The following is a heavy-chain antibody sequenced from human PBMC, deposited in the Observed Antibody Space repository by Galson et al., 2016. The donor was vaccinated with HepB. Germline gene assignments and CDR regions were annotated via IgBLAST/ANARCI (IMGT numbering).Heavy chain of an antibody. V-gene: IGHV2-5*02. D-gene: IGHD4-23*01. CDR1: GFSLNTNGVS. CDR3: AHRQGYGGERGFDY. Sequence: PALVKPTQTLTLTCTFSGFSLNTNGVSVGWIRQPPGKALEWLTLLDWDDDRRYSPSLKSRLTITKDTSKNQVVLTMTNMDSVDTATYYCAHRQGYGGERGFDYWGQGTLVTVSS. CDR2: LDWDDDR. J-gene: IGHJ4*02.